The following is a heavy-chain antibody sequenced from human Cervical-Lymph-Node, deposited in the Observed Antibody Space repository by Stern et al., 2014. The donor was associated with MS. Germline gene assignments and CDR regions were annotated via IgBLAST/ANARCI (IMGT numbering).Heavy chain of an antibody. CDR1: GFSLSSSGVG. CDR2: IYWDDDK. CDR3: AHNGGLTSFDY. Sequence: QVTLKESGPTLVQPTQTLTLTCTFSGFSLSSSGVGVGWIRQPPGEALEWLALIYWDDDKRYSPSLKSRLRIGKDTSKNQVVLTMTNMDPVDTATYYCAHNGGLTSFDYWGQGTLVTVSS. J-gene: IGHJ4*02. D-gene: IGHD3-16*01. V-gene: IGHV2-5*02.